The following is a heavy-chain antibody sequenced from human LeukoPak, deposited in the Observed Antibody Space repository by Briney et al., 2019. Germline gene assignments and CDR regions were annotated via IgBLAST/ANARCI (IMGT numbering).Heavy chain of an antibody. V-gene: IGHV4-34*01. CDR2: INHSGST. D-gene: IGHD3-22*01. CDR1: GGSFSGYY. Sequence: SETLSLTCAVYGGSFSGYYWSWIRQPPGKGLEWIGEINHSGSTNYNPSLKGRVTISVDTSKNQFSLKLSSVTAADTAVYYCATGQYYYDSSGYCLVDYWGQGTLVTVSS. J-gene: IGHJ4*02. CDR3: ATGQYYYDSSGYCLVDY.